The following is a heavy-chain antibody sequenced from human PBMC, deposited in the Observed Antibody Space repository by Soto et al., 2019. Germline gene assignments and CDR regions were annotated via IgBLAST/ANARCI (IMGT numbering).Heavy chain of an antibody. Sequence: QVQLVQSGAEVKKPGSSVKVSCKASGGTFSSYAISWVRQAPGQGLEWMGGIIPIFGTANYAQKFQGRVTITADESTSTAYMELSSLRSEDTVVYYCARNGIVVVPAAIPDYYYYGMDVWGQGTTVTVSS. J-gene: IGHJ6*02. D-gene: IGHD2-2*01. V-gene: IGHV1-69*01. CDR3: ARNGIVVVPAAIPDYYYYGMDV. CDR2: IIPIFGTA. CDR1: GGTFSSYA.